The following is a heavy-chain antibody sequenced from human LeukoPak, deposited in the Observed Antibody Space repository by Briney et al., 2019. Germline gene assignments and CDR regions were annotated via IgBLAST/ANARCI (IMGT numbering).Heavy chain of an antibody. V-gene: IGHV4-4*07. D-gene: IGHD2-15*01. CDR3: AAEPYCSGRSCRGSGP. CDR1: GGSISSYY. CDR2: IYTSGST. Sequence: SETLSLTCTVSGGSISSYYWSWIRQPAGKGLEWIGRIYTSGSTNYNPSLRSRVTMSIDTSKNQFSLKLSSVTAADTAVYYCAAEPYCSGRSCRGSGPWGQGTLVTVSS. J-gene: IGHJ5*02.